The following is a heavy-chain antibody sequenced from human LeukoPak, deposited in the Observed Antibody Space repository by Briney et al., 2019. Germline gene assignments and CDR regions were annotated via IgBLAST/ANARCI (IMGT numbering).Heavy chain of an antibody. J-gene: IGHJ4*02. Sequence: GGSLRLSCAASGFTFDDYAMHWARQAPGKGLEWVSGISWNSGSIGYADSVKGRFTISRDNAKNSLYLQMNSLRAEDTALYYRAKGLWFGEFHPFDYWGQGTLVTVSS. V-gene: IGHV3-9*01. CDR1: GFTFDDYA. D-gene: IGHD3-10*01. CDR2: ISWNSGSI. CDR3: AKGLWFGEFHPFDY.